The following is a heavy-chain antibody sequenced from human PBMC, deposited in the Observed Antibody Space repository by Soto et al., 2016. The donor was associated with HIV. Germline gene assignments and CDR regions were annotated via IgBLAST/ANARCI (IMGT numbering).Heavy chain of an antibody. CDR3: ARGDFWVGATRFDY. CDR1: GFTFSSYA. CDR2: ISYDGSNK. D-gene: IGHD1-26*01. V-gene: IGHV3-30*04. Sequence: VQLVESGGGVVQPGRSLRLSCAASGFTFSSYAMHWVRQAPGKGLEWVAVISYDGSNKYYADSVKGRFTISRDNSKNTLYLQMNSLRAEDTAVYYCARGDFWVGATRFDYWGQGNPGHRLL. J-gene: IGHJ4*02.